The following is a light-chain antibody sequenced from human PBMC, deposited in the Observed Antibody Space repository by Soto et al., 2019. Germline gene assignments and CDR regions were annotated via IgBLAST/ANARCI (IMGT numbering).Light chain of an antibody. CDR2: GNT. J-gene: IGLJ2*01. Sequence: QSVLTQPPSVSGAPGHRVTISCTGISSNIGAGYDVYWYQRLPGSAPKLLIYGNTNRPSGVPVRFSGSKSGTSASLAITGVLAEDEADYYCQSYDTSLSAPVFGGGTKLTVL. CDR3: QSYDTSLSAPV. V-gene: IGLV1-40*01. CDR1: SSNIGAGYD.